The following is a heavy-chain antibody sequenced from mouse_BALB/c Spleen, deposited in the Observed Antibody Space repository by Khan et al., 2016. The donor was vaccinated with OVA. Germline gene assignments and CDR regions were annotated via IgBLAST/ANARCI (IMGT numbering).Heavy chain of an antibody. Sequence: QVQLKQSGPGLVAPSQSLSITCTVSGFSLTSYGVHWVRQPPGKGLEWLGVIWAGGSTNYNSALLSRLSISKDNSKSQVFLKMNSLQTDDTAMYYCARDTTVESYWYFDGGGAGTTVTVSS. CDR2: IWAGGST. V-gene: IGHV2-9*02. CDR1: GFSLTSYG. CDR3: ARDTTVESYWYFDG. D-gene: IGHD1-1*01. J-gene: IGHJ1*01.